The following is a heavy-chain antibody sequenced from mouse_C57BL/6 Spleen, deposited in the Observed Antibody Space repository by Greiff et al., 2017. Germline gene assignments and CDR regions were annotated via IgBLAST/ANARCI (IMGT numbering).Heavy chain of an antibody. CDR2: INPNNGGT. Sequence: VQLQQSGPELVKPGASVKMSCKASGYTFTDYNMHWVKQSHGKSLEWIGYINPNNGGTSYNQKFKGKATLTVNKSCSTAYMELRSLTSEDSAVYYCARDYYGSSDYWGQGTTLTVSS. J-gene: IGHJ2*01. CDR3: ARDYYGSSDY. D-gene: IGHD1-1*01. CDR1: GYTFTDYN. V-gene: IGHV1-22*01.